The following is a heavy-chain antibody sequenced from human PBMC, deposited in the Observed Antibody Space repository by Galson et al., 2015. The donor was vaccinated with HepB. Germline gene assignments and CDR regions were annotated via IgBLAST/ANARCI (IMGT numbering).Heavy chain of an antibody. D-gene: IGHD4-17*01. CDR2: IWYDGSNK. CDR1: GFTFSSYG. J-gene: IGHJ6*02. CDR3: ARDTGGHYYGMDV. V-gene: IGHV3-33*08. Sequence: SLRLSCAASGFTFSSYGMHWVRQAPGKGLEWVAVIWYDGSNKYYADSVKGRFTISRDNSKNTLYLQKNSLRAEDTAVYYCARDTGGHYYGMDVWGQGTTVTVSS.